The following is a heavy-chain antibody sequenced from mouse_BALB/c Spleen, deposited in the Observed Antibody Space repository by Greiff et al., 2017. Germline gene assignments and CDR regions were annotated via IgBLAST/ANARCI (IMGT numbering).Heavy chain of an antibody. CDR3: TRWELGFAY. V-gene: IGHV1S81*02. CDR2: INPSNGGT. Sequence: QVQLKQPGAELVKPGASVKLSCKASGYTFTSYYMYWVKQRPGQGLEWIGGINPSNGGTNFNEKFKSKATLTVDKSSSTAYMQLSSLTSEDSAVYYCTRWELGFAYWGQGTLVTVSA. D-gene: IGHD4-1*01. CDR1: GYTFTSYY. J-gene: IGHJ3*01.